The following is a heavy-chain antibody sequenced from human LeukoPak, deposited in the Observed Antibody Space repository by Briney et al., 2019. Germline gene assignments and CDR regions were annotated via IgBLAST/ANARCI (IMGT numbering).Heavy chain of an antibody. J-gene: IGHJ3*02. V-gene: IGHV3-73*01. CDR2: IRTETNSYAT. D-gene: IGHD1-26*01. Sequence: GGSLKLSCAASGFIFSGSAMHWVRQASGKGLEWVGRIRTETNSYATAYAASAKGRFTISRDDSKNTAYLQMSSLKTEDTAMYYCAKQSVGANVPLDAFDIWGQGTMVTVSS. CDR1: GFIFSGSA. CDR3: AKQSVGANVPLDAFDI.